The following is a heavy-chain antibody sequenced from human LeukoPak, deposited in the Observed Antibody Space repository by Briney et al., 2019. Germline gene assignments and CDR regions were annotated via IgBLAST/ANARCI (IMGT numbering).Heavy chain of an antibody. CDR1: GFPFSIYG. J-gene: IGHJ4*02. CDR2: VCGSGGNT. D-gene: IGHD3-22*01. Sequence: GGSLRLSCSASGFPFSIYGLSWVRQAPGKGLEWVSAVCGSGGNTYYADSVKGRFSISRDNSNYTLHLQMNSLRAEDTAVFYCAKFKGHYYYDSSGYCDNWGQGTLVTVSS. CDR3: AKFKGHYYYDSSGYCDN. V-gene: IGHV3-23*01.